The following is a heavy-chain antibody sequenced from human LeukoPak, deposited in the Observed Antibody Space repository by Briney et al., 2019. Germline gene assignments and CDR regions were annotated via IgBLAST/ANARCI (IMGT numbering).Heavy chain of an antibody. CDR3: VRGSPDGAAGIFDY. D-gene: IGHD6-13*01. J-gene: IGHJ4*02. CDR1: GFTFSNYA. Sequence: PGGSLRLSCAASGFTFSNYAMTWVRQAPGKGLEWVSSVRGAGDNTYYADSMKGRFTISRDISKNTLYLQMNSLRAEDTSVYYCVRGSPDGAAGIFDYWGQGTMVPVSS. CDR2: VRGAGDNT. V-gene: IGHV3-23*01.